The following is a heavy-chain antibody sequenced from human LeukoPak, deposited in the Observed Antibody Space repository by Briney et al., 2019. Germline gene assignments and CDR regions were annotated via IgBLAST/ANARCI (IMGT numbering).Heavy chain of an antibody. CDR2: IYTSGST. CDR1: GGSISSYY. V-gene: IGHV4-4*07. Sequence: SETLSLTCTVSGGSISSYYWSWIRQPAGKGLEWIGRIYTSGSTNYNPSLKSRVTMSVDTSKNQFSLKLSSVTAADTAVYHCARGRGSGSYRDYYYYMDVWGKGTTVTISS. D-gene: IGHD3-10*01. J-gene: IGHJ6*03. CDR3: ARGRGSGSYRDYYYYMDV.